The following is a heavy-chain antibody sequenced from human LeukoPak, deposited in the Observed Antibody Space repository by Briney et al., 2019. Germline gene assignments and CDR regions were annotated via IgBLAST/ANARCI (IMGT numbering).Heavy chain of an antibody. D-gene: IGHD2-2*01. CDR2: IIPIFGTA. V-gene: IGHV1-69*13. Sequence: ASVKVSCKASRGTFGSNAISWVRQAPGQGLEWMGGIIPIFGTATYAQKFQGRVTITADDSTSTAYMELSSLRSEDTAAYYCARDHRRRYCSSTSCYLGWFDPWGQGTLVTVSS. J-gene: IGHJ5*02. CDR1: RGTFGSNA. CDR3: ARDHRRRYCSSTSCYLGWFDP.